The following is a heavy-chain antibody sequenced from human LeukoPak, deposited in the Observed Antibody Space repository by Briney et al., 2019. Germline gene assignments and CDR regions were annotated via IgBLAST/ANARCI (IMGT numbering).Heavy chain of an antibody. CDR2: INPSGGST. CDR1: GYTLTELS. Sequence: ASVKVSCKVSGYTLTELSMHWVRQAPGQGLEWMGIINPSGGSTSYAQKFQGRVTMTRDTSTSTVYMELSSLRSEDTAVYYCARGGDFWSGSQDAFDIWGQGTMVTVSS. J-gene: IGHJ3*02. D-gene: IGHD3-3*01. CDR3: ARGGDFWSGSQDAFDI. V-gene: IGHV1-46*01.